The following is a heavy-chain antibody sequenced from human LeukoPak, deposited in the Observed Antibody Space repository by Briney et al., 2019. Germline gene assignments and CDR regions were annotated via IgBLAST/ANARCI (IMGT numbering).Heavy chain of an antibody. V-gene: IGHV3-43*01. D-gene: IGHD6-19*01. CDR3: AKDPRSSGYYYYMDV. CDR1: GFTFDRFT. Sequence: GGSLRLSCAASGFTFDRFTIHWVRQTPGKGLEWVSLINRRGHTFYADSVKGRFTISRDNSKNTLYLQMNSLRAEDTAVYYCAKDPRSSGYYYYMDVWGKGTTVTISS. J-gene: IGHJ6*03. CDR2: INRRGHT.